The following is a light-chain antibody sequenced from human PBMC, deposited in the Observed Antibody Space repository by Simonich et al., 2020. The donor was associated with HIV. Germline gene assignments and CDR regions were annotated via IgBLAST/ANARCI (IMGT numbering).Light chain of an antibody. V-gene: IGLV2-11*01. CDR2: DFS. J-gene: IGLJ3*02. CDR1: SSDVGGYNY. CDR3: SSYTSSTTWV. Sequence: QSALTQPRSVSGSPGQSVTISCTGTSSDVGGYNYVSWYQQHPGKAPKLMIYDFSQRPSGVSNRFSGSKAGNTASLTISGLQAEDEADYYCSSYTSSTTWVFGGGTKLTVL.